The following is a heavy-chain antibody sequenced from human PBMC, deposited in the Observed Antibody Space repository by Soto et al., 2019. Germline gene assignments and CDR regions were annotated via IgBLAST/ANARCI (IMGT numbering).Heavy chain of an antibody. CDR2: IYYSGST. Sequence: SETLSLTCTVSGGSISSSSYYWGWIRQPPGKGLEWIGSIYYSGSTYYNPSLKSRVTISVDTSKNQFSLKLSSVTAADTAVYYCARMTTVTCHFDYWGQGTLVTVSS. D-gene: IGHD4-17*01. V-gene: IGHV4-39*01. CDR1: GGSISSSSYY. CDR3: ARMTTVTCHFDY. J-gene: IGHJ4*02.